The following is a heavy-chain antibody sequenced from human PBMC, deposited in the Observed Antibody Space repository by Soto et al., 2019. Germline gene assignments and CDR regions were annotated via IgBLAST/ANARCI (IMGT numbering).Heavy chain of an antibody. CDR3: ARDTDRAMVRSYDGMDV. Sequence: QVQLVESGGGVVQPGRSLRLSCAASGFTFSSYGMHWVRQAPGKGLEWVAVIWYDGSNKYYADSVKGRFTISRDNSKNTLYLQMNSLRAEDTAVYYCARDTDRAMVRSYDGMDVWGQGTTVTVSS. J-gene: IGHJ6*02. V-gene: IGHV3-33*01. CDR2: IWYDGSNK. CDR1: GFTFSSYG. D-gene: IGHD3-10*01.